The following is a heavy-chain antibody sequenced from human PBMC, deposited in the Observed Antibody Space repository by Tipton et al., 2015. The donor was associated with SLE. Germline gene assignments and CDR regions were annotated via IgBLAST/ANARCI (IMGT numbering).Heavy chain of an antibody. CDR1: GFTFSTSA. J-gene: IGHJ6*03. V-gene: IGHV3-23*03. D-gene: IGHD3-10*01. CDR2: VYSGGDTT. CDR3: AKGRDTMVRGIVGLRHYFYYMDV. Sequence: SLRLSCVASGFTFSTSAMSWVRQAPGKGLEWVSVVYSGGDTTYYADSVKGRSTISRDSSQNTLSLQMNSLRAEDTAVYFCAKGRDTMVRGIVGLRHYFYYMDVWGKGTTVTVSS.